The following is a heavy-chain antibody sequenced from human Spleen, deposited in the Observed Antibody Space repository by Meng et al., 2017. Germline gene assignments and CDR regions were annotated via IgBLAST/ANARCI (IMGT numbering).Heavy chain of an antibody. CDR1: GGSIRSSNW. J-gene: IGHJ5*02. CDR3: ARVGGGSSSFFWFDP. Sequence: QVPLQGSGPGLVEPSGTLSLPCPSPGGSIRSSNWWSWLRQPPGKGLEWIGEMYHTGSPNYNPSLKSRVTFSVDKSKNEFSLKLSSVTAADTAVYYCARVGGGSSSFFWFDPWGQGTLVTVSS. V-gene: IGHV4-4*02. CDR2: MYHTGSP. D-gene: IGHD6-6*01.